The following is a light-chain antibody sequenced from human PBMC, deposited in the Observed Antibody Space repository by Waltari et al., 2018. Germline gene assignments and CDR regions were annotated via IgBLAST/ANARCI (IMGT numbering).Light chain of an antibody. CDR3: QQYGSSPL. J-gene: IGKJ2*01. V-gene: IGKV3-20*01. CDR2: GAS. Sequence: EIVLTQSPGTLSLSPGERATLSCRASQSVSSSYLAWYQQKPGQAPRLLIYGASSRATGIPDRFSGSGSGTDFTLTISRLEPEDFAVYYWQQYGSSPLFGQGTKLEIK. CDR1: QSVSSSY.